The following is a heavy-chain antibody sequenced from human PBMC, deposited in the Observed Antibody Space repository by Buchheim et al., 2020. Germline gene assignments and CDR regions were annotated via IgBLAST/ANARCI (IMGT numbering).Heavy chain of an antibody. CDR3: ARAGLPSYDSSGYYDY. D-gene: IGHD3-22*01. J-gene: IGHJ4*02. CDR1: GFTFSSYA. CDR2: ISYDGSNK. Sequence: QVQLVESGGGVVQPGRSLRLSCAASGFTFSSYAMHWVRQAPGKGLEWVAVISYDGSNKYYADSVKGRFTISRDNSKNTLYLQMNSLRAEDTAVYYCARAGLPSYDSSGYYDYWGQGTL. V-gene: IGHV3-30*04.